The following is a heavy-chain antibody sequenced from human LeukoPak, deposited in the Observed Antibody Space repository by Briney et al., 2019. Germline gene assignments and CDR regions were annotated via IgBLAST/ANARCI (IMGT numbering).Heavy chain of an antibody. J-gene: IGHJ4*02. V-gene: IGHV3-23*01. Sequence: GGSLRLSCAASGFTFSSYAMSWVRQAPGKGLEWVSAISGSGGSTYYADPVKGRFTISRDNSKNTLYLQMNSLRAEDTAVYYCAKRLSGWYYFDYWGQGTLVTVSS. CDR3: AKRLSGWYYFDY. CDR1: GFTFSSYA. D-gene: IGHD6-19*01. CDR2: ISGSGGST.